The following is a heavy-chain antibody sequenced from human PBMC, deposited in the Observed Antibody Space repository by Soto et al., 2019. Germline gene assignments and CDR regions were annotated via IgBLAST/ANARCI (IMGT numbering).Heavy chain of an antibody. D-gene: IGHD6-13*01. CDR3: ARGIAAAGGRHFDY. CDR2: ISSSTTTI. Sequence: GGSLRLSCAASGFTFSSHSMNWVRQAPGKGLEWVSYISSSTTTIYYADSVEGRFTVSRDNAKNSLYLQMNSLRDDDTAVYYCARGIAAAGGRHFDYWGQGTLVTVSS. J-gene: IGHJ4*02. CDR1: GFTFSSHS. V-gene: IGHV3-48*02.